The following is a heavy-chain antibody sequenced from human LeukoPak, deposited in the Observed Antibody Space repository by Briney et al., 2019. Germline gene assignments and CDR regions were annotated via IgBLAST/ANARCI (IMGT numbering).Heavy chain of an antibody. J-gene: IGHJ6*02. CDR3: ARFHGGDYYYYGMDV. Sequence: PSETLSLTCTVAGGSISSYYWSWIRQPPGKGLEWIGYIYYSGSTNYNPSLKSRVTISVDTSKNQFSLKLSSVTAADTAVYYWARFHGGDYYYYGMDVWGQGTTVTVSS. V-gene: IGHV4-59*01. CDR2: IYYSGST. D-gene: IGHD4-23*01. CDR1: GGSISSYY.